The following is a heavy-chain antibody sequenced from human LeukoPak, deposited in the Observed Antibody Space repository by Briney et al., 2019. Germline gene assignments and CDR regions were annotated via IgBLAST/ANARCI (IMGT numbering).Heavy chain of an antibody. CDR3: ARGGVPTYYYYMDV. V-gene: IGHV3-11*04. J-gene: IGHJ6*03. D-gene: IGHD1-26*01. CDR2: ISSSGSTI. Sequence: GGSLRLSCAASGFTFSDYYMSWLRQAPGKGLEWVSYISSSGSTIYYADSVKGRFTISRDNAKNSLYLQMNSLRAEDTAVYYCARGGVPTYYYYMDVWGKGTTVTVSS. CDR1: GFTFSDYY.